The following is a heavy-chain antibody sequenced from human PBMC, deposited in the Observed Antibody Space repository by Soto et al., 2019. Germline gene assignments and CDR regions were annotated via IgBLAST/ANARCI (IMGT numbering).Heavy chain of an antibody. D-gene: IGHD3-3*01. Sequence: QVQLVQSGAEVKEPGASVKVSCKASGYTFTGYYMHWARQAPGQGLEWMGWIKSFNGDTNYAQKSQGRVTLTRDTSISKAYKELSRLKSDDKAVYYCASVLAPYYDVLSGNGFDPWGQGTLVTVSS. CDR1: GYTFTGYY. CDR2: IKSFNGDT. V-gene: IGHV1-2*02. J-gene: IGHJ5*02. CDR3: ASVLAPYYDVLSGNGFDP.